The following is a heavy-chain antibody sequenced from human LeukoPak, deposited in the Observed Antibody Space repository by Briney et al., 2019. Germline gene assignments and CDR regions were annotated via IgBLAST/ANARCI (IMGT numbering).Heavy chain of an antibody. CDR2: ISYDGSNK. CDR1: GLNLSGSA. V-gene: IGHV3-30-3*01. J-gene: IGHJ3*02. CDR3: ARGTYYPRQGAFDI. Sequence: GGSLRLSCAASGLNLSGSALHWVRQAPGKGLEWVAVISYDGSNKYYADSVKGRFTISRDNSKNTLYLQMNSLRAEDTAVYYCARGTYYPRQGAFDIWGQGTMVTVSS. D-gene: IGHD3-10*01.